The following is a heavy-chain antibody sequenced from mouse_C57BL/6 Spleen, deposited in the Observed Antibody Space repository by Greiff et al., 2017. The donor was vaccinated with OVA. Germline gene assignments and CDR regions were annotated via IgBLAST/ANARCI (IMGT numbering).Heavy chain of an antibody. V-gene: IGHV3-6*01. J-gene: IGHJ3*01. D-gene: IGHD2-1*01. CDR1: GYSITSGYY. CDR3: ARDDYGNYGAFAY. Sequence: DVQLQESGPGLVKPSQSLSLTCSVTGYSITSGYYWNWIRQFPGNKLEWMGYISYDGSNNYNPSLKNRISITRDTSKNQFFLKLNSVTTEDTATYYCARDDYGNYGAFAYWGQGTLVTVSA. CDR2: ISYDGSN.